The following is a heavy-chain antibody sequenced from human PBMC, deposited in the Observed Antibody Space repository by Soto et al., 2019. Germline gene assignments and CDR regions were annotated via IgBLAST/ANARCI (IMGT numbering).Heavy chain of an antibody. D-gene: IGHD2-15*01. V-gene: IGHV3-74*01. CDR1: GFTFSSYW. CDR2: INSDGSST. CDR3: ARNPLVAATPYYYSSGMHL. J-gene: IGHJ6*02. Sequence: EVQLVESGGGLVQPGGSLRLSCAASGFTFSSYWMHWVRQAPGKGLVWVSRINSDGSSTSYEDSVKGRFTISRDNAKNTLYLQMNRLRAEDTAVYYCARNPLVAATPYYYSSGMHLWGQGNTVTVSS.